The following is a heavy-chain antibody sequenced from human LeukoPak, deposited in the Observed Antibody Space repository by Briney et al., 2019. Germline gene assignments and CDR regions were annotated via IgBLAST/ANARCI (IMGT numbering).Heavy chain of an antibody. D-gene: IGHD5-18*01. J-gene: IGHJ3*02. V-gene: IGHV1-18*01. CDR2: ISAYNGNT. CDR3: ARGGGYNSPGAFDI. Sequence: ASVKVSCKASGYTFTSYGISWVRQAPRQGLEWMGWISAYNGNTNYAQKLQGRVTMTTDTSTSTAYKELRSLRSDDTAVYYCARGGGYNSPGAFDIWGQGTMVTVSS. CDR1: GYTFTSYG.